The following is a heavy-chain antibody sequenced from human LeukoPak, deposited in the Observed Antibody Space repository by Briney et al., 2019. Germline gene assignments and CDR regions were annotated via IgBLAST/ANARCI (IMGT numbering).Heavy chain of an antibody. V-gene: IGHV1-46*01. CDR2: INPSGGST. D-gene: IGHD2-15*01. CDR1: GYTFTSYY. Sequence: ASVKVSCKASGYTFTSYYMHWVRQAPGQGLEWMGIINPSGGSTSYTQKFQGRVTVTSNSSTSTVYMELSSLRSEDTAVYYCAREGSGGRALRIQSAFDVWGQGTMVTVSS. CDR3: AREGSGGRALRIQSAFDV. J-gene: IGHJ3*01.